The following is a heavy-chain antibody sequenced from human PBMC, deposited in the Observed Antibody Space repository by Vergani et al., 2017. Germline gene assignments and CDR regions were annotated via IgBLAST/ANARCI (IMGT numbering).Heavy chain of an antibody. CDR3: AGGRSDYRDFYYYYYYMDV. CDR1: GGSFSGYY. Sequence: QVQLQQWGAGLLKPSETLSLTCDVYGGSFSGYYWSWIRQPPGKGLEWIGEINHSGSTTYNPSLKSRFTISVDTSKNQFSLKLSSVTAADTAVEYCAGGRSDYRDFYYYYYYMDVWGKGTTVTVSS. D-gene: IGHD3-16*01. J-gene: IGHJ6*03. V-gene: IGHV4-34*01. CDR2: INHSGST.